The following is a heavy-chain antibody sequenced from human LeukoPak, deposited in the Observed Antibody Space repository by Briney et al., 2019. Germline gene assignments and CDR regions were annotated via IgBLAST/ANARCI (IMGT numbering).Heavy chain of an antibody. CDR1: GYTFTSYG. D-gene: IGHD6-13*01. CDR2: IIPIFGTV. V-gene: IGHV1-69*06. Sequence: SVKVSCKASGYTFTSYGISWVRQAPGQGLEWMGGIIPIFGTVSYAQKFQGRVTITADKSTSTAYMELSSLRSEDTAVYYCARGRVAALGPMDAFDIWGQGTMVTVSS. CDR3: ARGRVAALGPMDAFDI. J-gene: IGHJ3*02.